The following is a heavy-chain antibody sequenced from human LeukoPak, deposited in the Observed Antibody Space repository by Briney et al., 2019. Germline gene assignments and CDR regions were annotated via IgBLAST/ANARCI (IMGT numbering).Heavy chain of an antibody. D-gene: IGHD3-10*01. V-gene: IGHV3-48*03. CDR3: AIFYDSGSFFRI. J-gene: IGHJ4*02. Sequence: GGSLRLSCAASGFTFSSYEMNWVREAPGKGLEWVSYISSGGTTIYYADSVQGRFIISRDNVKNSLYLQMNSLRADDTAVYYCAIFYDSGSFFRIGGQGTLVTVSS. CDR1: GFTFSSYE. CDR2: ISSGGTTI.